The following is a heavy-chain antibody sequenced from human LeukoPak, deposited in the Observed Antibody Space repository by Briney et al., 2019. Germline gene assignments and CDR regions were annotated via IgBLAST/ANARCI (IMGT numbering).Heavy chain of an antibody. CDR1: GFTVGITY. J-gene: IGHJ4*02. Sequence: GGSLRLSCAASGFTVGITYISWVRQAPGKGLEWVSVIYSGGSTKYADSVKARFTISRDNSKNTVYLQMNNLRAEDTAVYYCARATLDNWGQGTLVTVSS. CDR2: IYSGGST. CDR3: ARATLDN. V-gene: IGHV3-53*01.